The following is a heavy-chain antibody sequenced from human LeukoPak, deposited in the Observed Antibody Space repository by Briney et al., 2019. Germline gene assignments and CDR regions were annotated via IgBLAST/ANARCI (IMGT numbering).Heavy chain of an antibody. J-gene: IGHJ4*02. V-gene: IGHV4-39*07. Sequence: SETLSLTCTVSGGSISSSSYYWGWIRQPPGKGLEWIGSIYYSGSTYYNPSLKSRVTISVDTSKNQFSLKLSSVTAADTAVYYCARIGKYYYGSGRPFDYWGQGTLVTVSS. CDR2: IYYSGST. D-gene: IGHD3-10*01. CDR1: GGSISSSSYY. CDR3: ARIGKYYYGSGRPFDY.